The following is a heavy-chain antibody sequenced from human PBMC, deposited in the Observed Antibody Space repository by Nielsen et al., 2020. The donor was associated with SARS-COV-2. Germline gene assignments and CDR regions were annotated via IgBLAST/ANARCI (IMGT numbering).Heavy chain of an antibody. V-gene: IGHV4-34*01. Sequence: RQALGKGLEWIGEINHSGSTNYNPSLKSRVTISVDTSKNQFSLKLSSVTAADTAVYYCARGHTYYDFWSGYYTAFGMDVWGQGTTVTVSS. CDR2: INHSGST. D-gene: IGHD3-3*01. J-gene: IGHJ6*02. CDR3: ARGHTYYDFWSGYYTAFGMDV.